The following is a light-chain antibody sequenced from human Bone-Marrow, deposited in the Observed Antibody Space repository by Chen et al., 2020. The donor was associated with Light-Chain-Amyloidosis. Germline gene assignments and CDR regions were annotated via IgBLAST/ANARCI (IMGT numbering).Light chain of an antibody. CDR1: SSDVGGDNH. J-gene: IGLJ1*01. CDR2: EVT. CDR3: SSYTSTNTLV. V-gene: IGLV2-14*01. Sequence: QSALTQPASVSGSPGQSITISCTGTSSDVGGDNHVSWYQQHPDNAPKLMIYEVTNRPSWVPDRFSGSKSDNTASLTISGLQTEDEAEYFCSSYTSTNTLVFGSGTRVTVL.